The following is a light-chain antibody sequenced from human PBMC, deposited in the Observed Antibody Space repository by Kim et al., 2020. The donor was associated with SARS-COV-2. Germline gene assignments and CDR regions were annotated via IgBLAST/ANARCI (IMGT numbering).Light chain of an antibody. J-gene: IGLJ3*02. CDR3: AAWDDSLSGHWV. CDR2: RNN. V-gene: IGLV1-47*01. CDR1: SSNIGSNY. Sequence: QGVTIFCSGSSSNIGSNYVYWYQQLPGTAPKLLIYRNNQRPSGVPDRFSGSKSGTSASLAISGLRSEDEADYYCAAWDDSLSGHWVFGGGTQLTVL.